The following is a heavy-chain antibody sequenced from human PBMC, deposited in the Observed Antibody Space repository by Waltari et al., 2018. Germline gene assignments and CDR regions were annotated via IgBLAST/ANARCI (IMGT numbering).Heavy chain of an antibody. Sequence: QVQLQQWGAGLLKPSETLSLTCAVYGGSLSGYYWSWIRQPPGKGLEWIGEINHSGSTNYNPSLKSRVTISVDTSKNQFSLKLSSVTAADTAVYYCARGRGYGDSPNYYYYGMEVWGQGTTVTVSS. CDR1: GGSLSGYY. D-gene: IGHD4-17*01. CDR3: ARGRGYGDSPNYYYYGMEV. CDR2: INHSGST. J-gene: IGHJ6*02. V-gene: IGHV4-34*01.